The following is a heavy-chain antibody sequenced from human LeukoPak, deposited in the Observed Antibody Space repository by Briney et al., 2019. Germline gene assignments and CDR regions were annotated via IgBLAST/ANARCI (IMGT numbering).Heavy chain of an antibody. J-gene: IGHJ4*02. D-gene: IGHD3-22*01. CDR1: GFTFSSYG. CDR3: AKDLYYYDSSGYLDY. CDR2: ISYDGSNK. V-gene: IGHV3-30*18. Sequence: GGSLRLSCAASGFTFSSYGMHWVRQAPGKGLEWGAVISYDGSNKYYADSVKGRFTICRDNSKNRLYVEMNSLRAEDTAVYYCAKDLYYYDSSGYLDYWGQGTLVTVSS.